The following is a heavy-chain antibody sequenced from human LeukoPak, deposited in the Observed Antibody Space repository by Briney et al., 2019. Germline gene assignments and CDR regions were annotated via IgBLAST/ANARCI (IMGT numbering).Heavy chain of an antibody. CDR1: GFTISNYA. CDR2: ISDSGGNT. D-gene: IGHD3-10*01. J-gene: IGHJ6*03. V-gene: IGHV3-23*01. Sequence: GGSLRLSCAASGFTISNYAMSWVRQAPGKGLEWVSGISDSGGNTYYADSVKGRFTISRDNSKNILYLEMNSLRAEDAAVYYCAKDHNYASGSSYLVGPHYYYMDVWGKGTTVTISS. CDR3: AKDHNYASGSSYLVGPHYYYMDV.